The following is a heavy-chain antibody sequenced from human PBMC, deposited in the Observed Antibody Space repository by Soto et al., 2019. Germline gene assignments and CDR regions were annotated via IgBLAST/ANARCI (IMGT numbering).Heavy chain of an antibody. CDR1: GGSFSGYY. J-gene: IGHJ4*02. CDR2: INHSGST. Sequence: QVQLQQWGAGLLKPSETLSLTCAVYGGSFSGYYWSWIRQPPGKGLEWIGEINHSGSTNYNPSLKNRVTISVDTSKNQFSLKLSSVTAADTAVYYCARVGKSPPPSYYFDYWGQGTLVTVSS. CDR3: ARVGKSPPPSYYFDY. D-gene: IGHD1-1*01. V-gene: IGHV4-34*01.